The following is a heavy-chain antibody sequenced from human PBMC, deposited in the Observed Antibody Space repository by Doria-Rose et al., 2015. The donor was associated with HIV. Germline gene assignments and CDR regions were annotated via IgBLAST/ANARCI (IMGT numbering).Heavy chain of an antibody. CDR1: GGSFSGYY. Sequence: QVQLQESGAGLVKPSETLSLTCAVFGGSFSGYYWSWIRQPPGQGLEWIGAINHSGSTNYKTSLKSRVTISLDTSKTLFSLKLSSVTAADTAVYYCARGLLRGGWNDVDYYYGMDVWGQGTTVTVSS. J-gene: IGHJ6*02. D-gene: IGHD1-1*01. CDR3: ARGLLRGGWNDVDYYYGMDV. V-gene: IGHV4-34*01. CDR2: INHSGST.